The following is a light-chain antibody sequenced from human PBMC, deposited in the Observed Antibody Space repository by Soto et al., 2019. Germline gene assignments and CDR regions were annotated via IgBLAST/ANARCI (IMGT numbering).Light chain of an antibody. CDR3: QPYNNWPLT. J-gene: IGKJ4*01. Sequence: EIVMPQSPATLSVSPGERATLSCRASQSVSSSYLAWYQQKPGKSPRLLIYGASSRATGIPDRFSGSGSGTDFTLTIRRLEPEDFAVYYCQPYNNWPLTFGGGTKV. CDR2: GAS. CDR1: QSVSSSY. V-gene: IGKV3-20*01.